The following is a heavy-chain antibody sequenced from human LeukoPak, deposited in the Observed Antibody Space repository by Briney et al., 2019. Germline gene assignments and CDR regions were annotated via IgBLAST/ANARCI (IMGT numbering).Heavy chain of an antibody. CDR1: GGSISSGDYY. CDR3: ARDHFGDPPTDY. D-gene: IGHD3-10*01. V-gene: IGHV4-30-4*08. Sequence: SQTLSLTCTVSGGSISSGDYYWSWIRQPPGKGLEWIGYIYYSGSTYYNPSLKSRVTISVDTSKNQFSLKLSSVTAADTAVYHCARDHFGDPPTDYWGQGTLVTVSS. J-gene: IGHJ4*02. CDR2: IYYSGST.